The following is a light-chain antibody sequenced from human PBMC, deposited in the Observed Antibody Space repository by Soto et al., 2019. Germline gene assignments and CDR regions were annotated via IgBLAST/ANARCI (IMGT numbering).Light chain of an antibody. Sequence: QSVLTQPPSVSGAPGQRVTMSCTGSSSNIGAGYDVHWYQQLPGTAPKLLIYGNSNRPSGVPDRFSGSKSGTSASLAITGLLAEDEADYYCQSYDSSLNAYVFGTGTKLTVL. CDR3: QSYDSSLNAYV. CDR2: GNS. CDR1: SSNIGAGYD. V-gene: IGLV1-40*01. J-gene: IGLJ1*01.